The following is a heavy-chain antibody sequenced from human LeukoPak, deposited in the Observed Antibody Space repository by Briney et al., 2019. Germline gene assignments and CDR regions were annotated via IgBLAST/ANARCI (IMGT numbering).Heavy chain of an antibody. CDR3: ARGRWLPSSEFGDY. Sequence: PGGSLRLSCAASGFPFSAYSMNWVRQAPGKGLEWVSSISGSSSYMFYADSVKGRFTISRDNAKNSLYLQVNSLRAEDTAVYYCARGRWLPSSEFGDYWGQGTLVTVSS. CDR2: ISGSSSYM. J-gene: IGHJ4*02. CDR1: GFPFSAYS. D-gene: IGHD5-12*01. V-gene: IGHV3-21*01.